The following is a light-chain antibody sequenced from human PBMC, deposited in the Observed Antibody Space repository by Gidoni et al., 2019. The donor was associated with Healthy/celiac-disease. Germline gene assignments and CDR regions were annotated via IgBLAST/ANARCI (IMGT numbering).Light chain of an antibody. J-gene: IGLJ2*01. CDR1: ALPKQY. CDR3: QSADSSGIL. CDR2: KDS. Sequence: SYELPQPPSESVSPGQTARITCAGDALPKQYAYWYQQKPGQAPVLVIYKDSERPSGIPERFSGSSSGTTVTLTISGVQAEDEADYYCQSADSSGILFGGGTKLTVL. V-gene: IGLV3-25*03.